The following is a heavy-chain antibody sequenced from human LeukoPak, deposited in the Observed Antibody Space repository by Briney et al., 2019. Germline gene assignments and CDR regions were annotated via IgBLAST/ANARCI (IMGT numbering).Heavy chain of an antibody. D-gene: IGHD2-15*01. J-gene: IGHJ2*01. V-gene: IGHV3-30*04. Sequence: GTSLRLSCAASGFTFSDYGMVWVRQAPGKGLEWVAIISYDGSHKFYAESVQGRFTMSRDNSNSTLYLQLNPLTTDDTAVYYCARGRGGRGWYFDLWGRGTLVTVSS. CDR2: ISYDGSHK. CDR3: ARGRGGRGWYFDL. CDR1: GFTFSDYG.